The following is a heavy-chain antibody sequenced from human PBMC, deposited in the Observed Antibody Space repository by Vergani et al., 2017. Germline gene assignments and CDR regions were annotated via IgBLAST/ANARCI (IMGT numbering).Heavy chain of an antibody. D-gene: IGHD2-15*01. V-gene: IGHV3-30*02. CDR3: AKGCSDGTCGRTFEY. CDR1: GFTFSNSG. Sequence: QVQLVESGGGVVQFGGSLRLSCAASGFTFSNSGIHWVRQAPGRGLEWVECIRNDGSYEYYGDSVKGRFTISRDDSRNTVYLQMNSLRAEDTAVYYCAKGCSDGTCGRTFEYWGQGTRVTVSP. CDR2: IRNDGSYE. J-gene: IGHJ4*02.